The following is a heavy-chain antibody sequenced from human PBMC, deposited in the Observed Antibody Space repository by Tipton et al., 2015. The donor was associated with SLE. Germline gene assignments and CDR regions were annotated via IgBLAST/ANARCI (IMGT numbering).Heavy chain of an antibody. CDR3: STEWQYFPH. CDR2: ISASGTTT. V-gene: IGHV3-48*03. CDR1: GFSFSSYE. Sequence: SLRLSCAASGFSFSSYEVTWVRQAPGKGLEWISYISASGTTTYYADSVRGRFTISRDDAKNSLYLQMNSLRVEDTAVYYCSTEWQYFPHWGQGTLVTVSS. D-gene: IGHD5-12*01. J-gene: IGHJ1*01.